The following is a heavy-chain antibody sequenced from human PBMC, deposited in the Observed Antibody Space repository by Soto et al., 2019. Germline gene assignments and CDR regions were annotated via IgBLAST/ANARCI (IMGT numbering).Heavy chain of an antibody. CDR3: ATLNSFGSDF. V-gene: IGHV3-74*01. CDR2: VTSDGSTT. CDR1: GFTFSSYW. J-gene: IGHJ4*02. D-gene: IGHD3-3*01. Sequence: GGSLRLSCAVSGFTFSSYWMHWVRQAPGKGLVWVSRVTSDGSTTTYADSVKGRFTISRDNAKNTVFLQMNSLRAEDTAVYYCATLNSFGSDFWGQGTLVTVSS.